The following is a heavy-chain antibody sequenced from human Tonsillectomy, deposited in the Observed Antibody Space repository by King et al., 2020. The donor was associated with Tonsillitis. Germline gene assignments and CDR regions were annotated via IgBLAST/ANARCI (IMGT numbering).Heavy chain of an antibody. CDR3: ARVCTPCRGAAFDI. Sequence: QVQLQQWGGRLLKPSETLALTCDVFGGSFNDYYWSWIRQPPEKGLEWVAAIFHSVKTPQNPSLKGRVTISTDPSKNQFSLNLTSVTAADTAVYYCARVCTPCRGAAFDIWGQGTMVTVSS. D-gene: IGHD1-26*01. CDR1: GGSFNDYY. V-gene: IGHV4-34*12. CDR2: IFHSVKT. J-gene: IGHJ3*02.